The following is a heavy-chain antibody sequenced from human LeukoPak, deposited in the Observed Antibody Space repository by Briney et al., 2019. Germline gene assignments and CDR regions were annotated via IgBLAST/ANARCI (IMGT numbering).Heavy chain of an antibody. CDR1: GFTFSSYW. Sequence: PGGSLRLSCAASGFTFSSYWMTWVRQAPGKGLEWVANIKQDGSEKYYVDSVKGRFTISRDNAKNSLYLQMNSLRAEDTAVYYCATHDYGRKYYFDDWGQGTLVTVSS. V-gene: IGHV3-7*03. D-gene: IGHD4-17*01. CDR3: ATHDYGRKYYFDD. J-gene: IGHJ4*02. CDR2: IKQDGSEK.